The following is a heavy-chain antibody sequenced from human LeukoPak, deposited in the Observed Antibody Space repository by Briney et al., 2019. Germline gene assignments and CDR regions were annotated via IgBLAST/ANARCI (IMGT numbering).Heavy chain of an antibody. CDR2: ISAYNGNT. CDR1: GYTFTSYG. J-gene: IGHJ6*02. D-gene: IGHD7-27*01. CDR3: ARDWGDYYYYGMDV. V-gene: IGHV1-18*01. Sequence: ASVTVSCTASGYTFTSYGISWVRQAPGQGLEWMGWISAYNGNTNYAQKLQGRVTMTTDTSTSTAYMELRSLRSDDTAVYYCARDWGDYYYYGMDVWGQGTTVTVSS.